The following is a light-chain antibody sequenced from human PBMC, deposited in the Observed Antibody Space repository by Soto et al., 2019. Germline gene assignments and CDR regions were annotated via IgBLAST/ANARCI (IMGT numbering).Light chain of an antibody. CDR1: QSVSSSY. Sequence: EIVLTQSPGTLSLSPGEGATLSCGAIQSVSSSYLAWYQQKPGQAPRLLIYGASSRATGIPDRFSGSGSGTDFTLTISRLEPEDFAVYYCQQYGTSPMYTFGQGTRLEIK. V-gene: IGKV3-20*01. J-gene: IGKJ5*01. CDR3: QQYGTSPMYT. CDR2: GAS.